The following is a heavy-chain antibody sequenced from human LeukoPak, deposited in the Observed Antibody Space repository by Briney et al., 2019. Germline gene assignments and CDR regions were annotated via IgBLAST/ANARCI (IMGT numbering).Heavy chain of an antibody. CDR3: ARVSYGYSYYYMDV. CDR1: GGSISSGGYY. Sequence: SETLSLTCTVSGGSISSGGYYWSWIRQPAGKGPEWIGRIYTTGSTNYNPSLKSRVTISVDTSKNQFSLKLSSVTAADTAVYYCARVSYGYSYYYMDVWGKGTTVTVSS. V-gene: IGHV4-61*02. D-gene: IGHD5-18*01. J-gene: IGHJ6*03. CDR2: IYTTGST.